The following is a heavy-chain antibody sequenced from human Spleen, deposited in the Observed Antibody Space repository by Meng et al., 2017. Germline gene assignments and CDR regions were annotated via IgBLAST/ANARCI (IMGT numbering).Heavy chain of an antibody. CDR1: GFTVSHNY. Sequence: GESLKISCAASGFTVSHNYMSWVRQAPGKGLEWVSVIYSGGNTYYADSVKGRFTISRDNAKNSLYLEMNSLRPEDTAIYYCARPRPTSYHCAMDVWGQGTTVTVSS. V-gene: IGHV3-66*01. J-gene: IGHJ6*02. CDR3: ARPRPTSYHCAMDV. CDR2: IYSGGNT.